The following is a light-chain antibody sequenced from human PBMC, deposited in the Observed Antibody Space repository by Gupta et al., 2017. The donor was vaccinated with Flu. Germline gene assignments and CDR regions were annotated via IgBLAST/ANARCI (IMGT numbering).Light chain of an antibody. V-gene: IGKV1-39*01. CDR2: AAS. J-gene: IGKJ2*03. CDR3: QQSYSTFLC. CDR1: QSISSY. Sequence: DIQMTQSPSSLSASVGDRVTITCRASQSISSYLNWYQQKPGKAPKLLIYAASSLQSGVPSRFSGSGSGTDFTLTISSLQPEDFATYYCQQSYSTFLCFGQGTKLEIK.